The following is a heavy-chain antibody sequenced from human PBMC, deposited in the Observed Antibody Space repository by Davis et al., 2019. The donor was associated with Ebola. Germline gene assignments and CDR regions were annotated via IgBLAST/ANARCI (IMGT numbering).Heavy chain of an antibody. CDR1: GYTFTGYA. J-gene: IGHJ4*02. D-gene: IGHD3-22*01. Sequence: ASVKVSCKASGYTFTGYAMNWVRQAPGQGLEWMGWINTNTGNPTYAQGFTGRFVFSLDTSVSTAYLQISSLKTEDTAVYYCARVGYYYDSTGYPVAPGSDYWGQGTLVTVSS. V-gene: IGHV7-4-1*02. CDR3: ARVGYYYDSTGYPVAPGSDY. CDR2: INTNTGNP.